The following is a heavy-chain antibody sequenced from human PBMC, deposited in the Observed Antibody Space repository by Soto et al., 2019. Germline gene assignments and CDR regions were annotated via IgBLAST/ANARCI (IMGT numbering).Heavy chain of an antibody. CDR2: IIPIFGTA. CDR1: GGTFSSYA. Sequence: GASVKVSCKASGGTFSSYAISWVRQAPGQGLEWMGGIIPIFGTANYAQRFQGRVTITADESTSTAYMELSSLRSEDTAVYYCARGVYSYDSSGYARGYWFDPCGQGTLVTVSS. D-gene: IGHD3-22*01. V-gene: IGHV1-69*13. CDR3: ARGVYSYDSSGYARGYWFDP. J-gene: IGHJ5*02.